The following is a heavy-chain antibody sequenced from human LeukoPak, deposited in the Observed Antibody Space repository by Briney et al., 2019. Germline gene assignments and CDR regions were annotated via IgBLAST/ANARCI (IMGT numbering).Heavy chain of an antibody. CDR1: GGSISSYY. Sequence: PSETLSLTCTVSGGSISSYYWSWIRQPPGKGLEWIGYIYYSGSTNYNPSLKSRVTISVDTSKNQFSLKLSSVTAADTAVYYCAREVLLDYGSGSYCKNYYYGMDVWGQGTTVTVSS. J-gene: IGHJ6*02. CDR2: IYYSGST. CDR3: AREVLLDYGSGSYCKNYYYGMDV. V-gene: IGHV4-59*01. D-gene: IGHD3-10*01.